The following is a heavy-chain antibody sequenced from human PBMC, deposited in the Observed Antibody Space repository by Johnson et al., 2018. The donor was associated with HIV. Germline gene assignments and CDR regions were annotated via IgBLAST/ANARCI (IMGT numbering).Heavy chain of an antibody. D-gene: IGHD1-26*01. CDR2: IYSGGST. CDR3: ARESGSSGAFDI. CDR1: GFTFSTYA. Sequence: VQLVESGGGVVQPGRSLRLSCAASGFTFSTYAMHWVRQAPGKGLEWVSVIYSGGSTYYADSVKGRFTISRDNSKNTLYLQMNSLRAEDTAVYYCARESGSSGAFDIWGQGTMVTISS. J-gene: IGHJ3*02. V-gene: IGHV3-66*01.